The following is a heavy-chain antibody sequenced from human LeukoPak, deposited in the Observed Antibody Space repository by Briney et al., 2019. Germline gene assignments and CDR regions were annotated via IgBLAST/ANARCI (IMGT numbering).Heavy chain of an antibody. D-gene: IGHD3-16*01. CDR1: GYSFIDHY. J-gene: IGHJ5*02. V-gene: IGHV1-2*02. CDR2: INPNSGST. CDR3: ARSRGIPSRGVLGP. Sequence: ASVKVSCKTSGYSFIDHYLYWLRQAPGQGLEWMGWINPNSGSTNYLQKFQGRVTMTRDTSISTVHMDLRGLTSDDTATYYCARSRGIPSRGVLGPLGQGTLGT.